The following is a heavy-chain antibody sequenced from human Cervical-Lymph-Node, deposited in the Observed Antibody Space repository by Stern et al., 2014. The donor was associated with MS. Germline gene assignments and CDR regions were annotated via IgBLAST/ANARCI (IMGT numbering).Heavy chain of an antibody. Sequence: QVQLVQSGADVKKHGASVKVSCKATSYTFSSYGIAWVRQSPGQGLEWMGWISGYDGDTNYAPKLQGRVTLTTDPSTRTAYMEIRSLRFDDTAVYYCARAYFDSYGLDVWGQGTTVTVSS. CDR1: SYTFSSYG. V-gene: IGHV1-18*04. CDR2: ISGYDGDT. D-gene: IGHD3-9*01. J-gene: IGHJ6*02. CDR3: ARAYFDSYGLDV.